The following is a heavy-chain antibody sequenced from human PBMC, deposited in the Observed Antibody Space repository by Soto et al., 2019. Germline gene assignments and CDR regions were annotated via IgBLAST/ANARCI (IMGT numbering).Heavy chain of an antibody. CDR1: GYTFAAYY. Sequence: ASVKVSCKASGYTFAAYYMHWVRQAPGQGLEWMGWINPNSGGTNYAQKFQGWVTMTRDTSISTVYMELSRLRSDDAAVYYCARSDRSGCCFDYWGQGTLVTVSS. CDR3: ARSDRSGCCFDY. D-gene: IGHD3-22*01. J-gene: IGHJ4*02. V-gene: IGHV1-2*04. CDR2: INPNSGGT.